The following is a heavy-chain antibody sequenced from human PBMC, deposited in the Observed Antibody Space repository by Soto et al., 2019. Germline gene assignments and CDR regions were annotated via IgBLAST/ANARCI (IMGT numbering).Heavy chain of an antibody. Sequence: GGSLILSCAASGFTFSSYEMNWVRQAPGKGLEWVSYISSSGSTIYYADSVKGRFTISRDNAKNSLYLQMNSLRAEETAVYYCARNPRWYGMDVWAKGPRSPSP. J-gene: IGHJ6*02. CDR1: GFTFSSYE. D-gene: IGHD3-16*02. V-gene: IGHV3-48*03. CDR3: ARNPRWYGMDV. CDR2: ISSSGSTI.